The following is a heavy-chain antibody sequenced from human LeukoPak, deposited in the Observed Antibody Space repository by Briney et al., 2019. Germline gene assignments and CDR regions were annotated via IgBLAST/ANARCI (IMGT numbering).Heavy chain of an antibody. Sequence: SETLSLTCVVSGDSITTSNWWNWVRQPPGKGLEWIGKIYHRGNTNNNPSLKSRVTMSVDRSKNQFSLNLTSVTAADTAVYYCATSRDGYNHIDYWGQGILVTVSS. D-gene: IGHD5-24*01. CDR3: ATSRDGYNHIDY. CDR2: IYHRGNT. V-gene: IGHV4-4*02. CDR1: GDSITTSNW. J-gene: IGHJ4*02.